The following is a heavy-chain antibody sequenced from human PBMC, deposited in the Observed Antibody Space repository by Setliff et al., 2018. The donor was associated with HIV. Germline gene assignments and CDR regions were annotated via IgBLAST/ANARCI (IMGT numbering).Heavy chain of an antibody. CDR1: GYTFIDYF. Sequence: ASVKVSCKASGYTFIDYFMHWVRQAPGQGLEWMGWISPSNGDTNIPQRFRGRVTMTRDTSINTAYMEFSSLRSDDTAVYYCARQLSNSLESWGQGTLVTVSS. V-gene: IGHV1-2*02. CDR3: ARQLSNSLES. D-gene: IGHD1-1*01. CDR2: ISPSNGDT. J-gene: IGHJ4*02.